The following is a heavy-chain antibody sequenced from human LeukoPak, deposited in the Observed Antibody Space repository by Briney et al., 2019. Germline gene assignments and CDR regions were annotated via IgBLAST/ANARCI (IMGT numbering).Heavy chain of an antibody. CDR2: IIPIFGTA. J-gene: IGHJ5*02. D-gene: IGHD2-2*01. CDR1: GGTFSSYA. CDR3: ARDPDIVVVPAARPNWFDP. V-gene: IGHV1-69*06. Sequence: SVKVSCKASGGTFSSYAISWVRQAPGQGLEWMGRIIPIFGTANYAQKFQGRVTITADKSTSTAYMELSSLRSEDTAVYYCARDPDIVVVPAARPNWFDPWGQGTLVTVSS.